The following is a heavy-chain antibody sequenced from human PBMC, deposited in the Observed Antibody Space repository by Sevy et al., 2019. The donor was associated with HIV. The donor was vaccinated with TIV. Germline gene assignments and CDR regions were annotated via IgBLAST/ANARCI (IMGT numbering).Heavy chain of an antibody. Sequence: GGSLRLSCAASGFTFSGSAMHWVRQASGKGLEWVGRIRSKANSYATAYAASVKGRFTICRDDSKNTAYLKMNSLKTEDTAVYYCTRQGDIVLVPAAIRGAFDIWGQGTMVTVSS. D-gene: IGHD2-2*01. V-gene: IGHV3-73*01. CDR2: IRSKANSYAT. CDR3: TRQGDIVLVPAAIRGAFDI. J-gene: IGHJ3*02. CDR1: GFTFSGSA.